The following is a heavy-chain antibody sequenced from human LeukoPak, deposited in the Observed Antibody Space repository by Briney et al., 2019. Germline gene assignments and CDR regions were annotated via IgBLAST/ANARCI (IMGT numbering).Heavy chain of an antibody. J-gene: IGHJ3*02. CDR1: GGSISSSSYY. CDR3: ARERTYYDFWSGYYTASPAGDAFDI. D-gene: IGHD3-3*01. CDR2: IYYSGST. V-gene: IGHV4-39*07. Sequence: SETLSLTCTVSGGSISSSSYYWGWIRQPPGKGLEWIGSIYYSGSTYYNPSLKSRVTISVDTSKNQFSLKLSSVTAADTAVYYCARERTYYDFWSGYYTASPAGDAFDIWGQGTMVTVSS.